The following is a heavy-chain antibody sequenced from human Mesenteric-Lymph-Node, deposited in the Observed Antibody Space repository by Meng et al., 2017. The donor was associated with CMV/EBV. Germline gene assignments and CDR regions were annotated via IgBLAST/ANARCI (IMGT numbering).Heavy chain of an antibody. J-gene: IGHJ4*02. D-gene: IGHD6-6*01. CDR3: ARDSTARGREGYFDY. V-gene: IGHV3-53*01. CDR1: GFTVSDNY. Sequence: GGSLRLSCAASGFTVSDNYMSWVRQAPGKRLEWVSTIYSGGSTSYANSVKGRFIISRDNSKNMLYLQMNSLRAEDTAVFYCARDSTARGREGYFDYWGQGTLVTVSS. CDR2: IYSGGST.